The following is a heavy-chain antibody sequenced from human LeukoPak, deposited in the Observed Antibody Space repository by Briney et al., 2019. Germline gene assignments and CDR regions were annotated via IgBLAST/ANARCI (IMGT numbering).Heavy chain of an antibody. CDR1: GYTFSNND. D-gene: IGHD6-6*01. Sequence: GASVKVSCKTSGYTFSNNDINWVRQPPGQGLEWMGWMNPNSGATGYAQKFQGRVTMTRDTSISTAYMELSSLGSEDTAVYYCAREGRSSSLDYWGQGTLVTVSS. CDR3: AREGRSSSLDY. CDR2: MNPNSGAT. V-gene: IGHV1-8*01. J-gene: IGHJ4*02.